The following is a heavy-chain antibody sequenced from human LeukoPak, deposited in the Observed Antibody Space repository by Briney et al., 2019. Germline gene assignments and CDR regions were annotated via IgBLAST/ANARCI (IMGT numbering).Heavy chain of an antibody. J-gene: IGHJ4*02. CDR3: ARDGKDYGGNDY. CDR1: GFTFSSYS. D-gene: IGHD4-23*01. CDR2: IGSSSSYI. V-gene: IGHV3-21*01. Sequence: PGGSLRLSCAASGFTFSSYSMNWVRQAPGKGLEWVSSIGSSSSYIYYADSVKGRFTISRDNAKNSLYLQMNSLRAEDTAVYYCARDGKDYGGNDYWGQGTLVTVSS.